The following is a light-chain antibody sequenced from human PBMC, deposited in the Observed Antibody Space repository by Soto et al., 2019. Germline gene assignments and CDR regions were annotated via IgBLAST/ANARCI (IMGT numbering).Light chain of an antibody. CDR2: EVS. Sequence: QPVLTQPASVSGSPGQSITISCTGTSSDVGAYNFVSWYQQHPGKAPKLMIYEVSNRPSGVSNRFSGSKSGNTASLTISGLQAEDEADYYCSSFRSGSTLFGTGTKLTVL. J-gene: IGLJ1*01. CDR3: SSFRSGSTL. CDR1: SSDVGAYNF. V-gene: IGLV2-14*01.